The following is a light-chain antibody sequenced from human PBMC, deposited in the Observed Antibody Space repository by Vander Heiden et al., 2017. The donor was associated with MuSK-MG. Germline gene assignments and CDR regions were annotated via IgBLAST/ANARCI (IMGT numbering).Light chain of an antibody. J-gene: IGKJ4*01. CDR1: QDISNY. CDR2: DAS. V-gene: IGKV1-33*01. Sequence: DIQMTQSPSSLSASVGDRVTITCQASQDISNYLNWYQQKPGKAPKLLIYDASNLETGVPSRFSGSGSGTDFTFTISSLHPEDFTTYYCQQCETPPLTFGGGNKVEIK. CDR3: QQCETPPLT.